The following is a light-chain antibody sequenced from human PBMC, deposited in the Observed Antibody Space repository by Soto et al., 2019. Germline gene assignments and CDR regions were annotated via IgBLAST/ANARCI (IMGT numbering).Light chain of an antibody. CDR3: QQFNTFPLT. J-gene: IGKJ4*01. Sequence: AIQLTQSPSSLAASVGDRVTMTCRASQGISRALAWYQQRPGKAPKLLIYDASTLESGVPSRFSGSGSGTDFTLTVTSLQPEDFSTYYCQQFNTFPLTFGGGTKVEIK. CDR2: DAS. V-gene: IGKV1-13*02. CDR1: QGISRA.